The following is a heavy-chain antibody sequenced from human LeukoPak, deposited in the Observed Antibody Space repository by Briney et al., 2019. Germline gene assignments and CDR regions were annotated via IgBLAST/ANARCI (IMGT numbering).Heavy chain of an antibody. CDR2: ISGSGGST. D-gene: IGHD6-13*01. Sequence: PGGSLRLSCAASGFTFSSYVMSWVRQPPGKGLEWVSGISGSGGSTYYADSVKGRFTISRDNSKNTVYLQMNSLRAEDTAVYYCARDRGYSSSWYGAECGYWGQGTLVTVSS. CDR1: GFTFSSYV. CDR3: ARDRGYSSSWYGAECGY. J-gene: IGHJ4*02. V-gene: IGHV3-23*01.